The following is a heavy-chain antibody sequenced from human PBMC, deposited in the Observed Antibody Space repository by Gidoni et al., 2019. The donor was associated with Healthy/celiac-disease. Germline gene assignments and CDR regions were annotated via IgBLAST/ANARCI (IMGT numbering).Heavy chain of an antibody. J-gene: IGHJ4*02. D-gene: IGHD1-26*01. CDR2: ISGSGGST. CDR3: AKDRAPRIVGALYYFDY. CDR1: GFTFSSYA. Sequence: EVQLLESGGGLVQPGGSRRLSCAASGFTFSSYAMSWVRQAPGKGLEWVSAISGSGGSTYYADSVKGRFTISRDNSKNTLYLQMNSLRAEDTAVYYCAKDRAPRIVGALYYFDYWGQGTLVTVSS. V-gene: IGHV3-23*01.